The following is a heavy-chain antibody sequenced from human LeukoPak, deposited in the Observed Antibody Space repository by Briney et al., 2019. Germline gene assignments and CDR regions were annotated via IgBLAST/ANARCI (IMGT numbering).Heavy chain of an antibody. J-gene: IGHJ4*02. Sequence: SETLSLTCTVSGGSISRYYWSWIRQPPGKGLEWIGYKDYSGSTNYNPSLKSRVTISVDTSKNQFSLKLNSVTAADTALYYCARDGYGGIDYWGQGILVTVSS. V-gene: IGHV4-59*01. D-gene: IGHD4-23*01. CDR3: ARDGYGGIDY. CDR2: KDYSGST. CDR1: GGSISRYY.